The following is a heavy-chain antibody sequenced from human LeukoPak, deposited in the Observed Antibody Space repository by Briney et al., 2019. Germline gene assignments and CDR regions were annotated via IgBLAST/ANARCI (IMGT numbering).Heavy chain of an antibody. CDR2: ISGSGGST. J-gene: IGHJ6*03. Sequence: GGSLRLSCAASGFTFSSYAMSWVRQAPGKGLEWVSAISGSGGSTYYGDSVKGRFTISRDNSKNTLYLQMNSLRAEDTAVYYCAKMSTTSCYTCDYYYYMDVWGKGTTVTVSS. D-gene: IGHD2-2*02. CDR1: GFTFSSYA. V-gene: IGHV3-23*01. CDR3: AKMSTTSCYTCDYYYYMDV.